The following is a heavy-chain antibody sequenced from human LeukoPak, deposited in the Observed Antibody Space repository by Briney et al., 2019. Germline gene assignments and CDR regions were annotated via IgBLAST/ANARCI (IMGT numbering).Heavy chain of an antibody. Sequence: GGSLRLSCAASGFTVSSNYMSWVRQAPGKGLEWVSVIYSGGSTYYADSVKGRFTISRDNSKNTLYLQMNSLRAEDTAVYCCARNYGSGSPDAFDIWGQGTMVTVSS. D-gene: IGHD3-10*01. CDR1: GFTVSSNY. CDR2: IYSGGST. CDR3: ARNYGSGSPDAFDI. V-gene: IGHV3-53*01. J-gene: IGHJ3*02.